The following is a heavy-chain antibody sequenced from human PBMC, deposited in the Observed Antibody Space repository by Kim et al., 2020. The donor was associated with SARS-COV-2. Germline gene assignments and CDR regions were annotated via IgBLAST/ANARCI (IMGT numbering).Heavy chain of an antibody. V-gene: IGHV4-39*01. CDR1: GGSISSSSYY. Sequence: SETLSLTCTVSGGSISSSSYYWGWIRQPPGKGLEWIGSIYYSGSTYYNPSLKSRVTISVDTSKNQFSLKLSSVTAADTAVYYCARWSSSSWPLPTLDYFDYWGQGTLVTVSS. D-gene: IGHD6-13*01. CDR2: IYYSGST. CDR3: ARWSSSSWPLPTLDYFDY. J-gene: IGHJ4*02.